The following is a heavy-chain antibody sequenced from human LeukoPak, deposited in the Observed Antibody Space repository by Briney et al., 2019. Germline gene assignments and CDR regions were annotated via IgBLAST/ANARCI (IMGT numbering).Heavy chain of an antibody. J-gene: IGHJ4*02. Sequence: KPSETLSLTCTVSGDSISSSSYYWGWIRQPPGKGLEWIGSIYYSGSTYYNPSLKSRVTISVDTSKNQFSLKLSSVTAADTAVYYCARRMGYFDYWGQGTLVTVSS. CDR3: ARRMGYFDY. CDR1: GDSISSSSYY. V-gene: IGHV4-39*07. D-gene: IGHD2-8*01. CDR2: IYYSGST.